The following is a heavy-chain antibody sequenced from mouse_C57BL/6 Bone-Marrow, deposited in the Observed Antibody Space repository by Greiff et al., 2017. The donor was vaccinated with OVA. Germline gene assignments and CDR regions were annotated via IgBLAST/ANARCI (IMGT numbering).Heavy chain of an antibody. CDR1: GYSITSGYS. CDR3: ARTDTTVVEGYYAMDY. V-gene: IGHV3-6*01. CDR2: ISYDGSN. Sequence: VQLKESGPGLVKPSQSLSLTCSVTGYSITSGYSWNWIRQFPGNKLEWMGYISYDGSNNYNPSLKNRITITRDTSKNQVFLKLNSVTTEDTATYYCARTDTTVVEGYYAMDYWGQGTSVTVSS. J-gene: IGHJ4*01. D-gene: IGHD1-1*01.